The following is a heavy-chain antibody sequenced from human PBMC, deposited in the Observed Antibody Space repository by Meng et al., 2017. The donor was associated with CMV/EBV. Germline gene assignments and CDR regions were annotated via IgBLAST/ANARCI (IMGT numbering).Heavy chain of an antibody. V-gene: IGHV1-24*01. J-gene: IGHJ6*02. D-gene: IGHD1-14*01. CDR2: FDPEDGET. CDR1: GYTLTELS. CDR3: ATDPPHHPEGYYYYGMDV. Sequence: QVQLVQAGAEVKKPGASVKVSCKVSGYTLTELSMHWVRQAPGKGLEWMGGFDPEDGETIYAQKFQGRVTMTEDTSTDTAYMELSSLRSEDTAVYYCATDPPHHPEGYYYYGMDVWGQGTMVTVSS.